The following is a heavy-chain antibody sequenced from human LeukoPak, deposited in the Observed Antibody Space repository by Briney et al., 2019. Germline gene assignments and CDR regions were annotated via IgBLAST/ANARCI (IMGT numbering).Heavy chain of an antibody. CDR2: INHSGST. J-gene: IGHJ3*02. Sequence: SETLSLTCTVSGGSISSYYWSWIRQPPGKGLEWIGEINHSGSTNYNPSLKSRVTISVDTSKNQFSLKLSSVTAADTAVYYCARDEACSGGSCYNAFDIWGQGTMVTVSS. CDR3: ARDEACSGGSCYNAFDI. V-gene: IGHV4-34*01. CDR1: GGSISSYY. D-gene: IGHD2-15*01.